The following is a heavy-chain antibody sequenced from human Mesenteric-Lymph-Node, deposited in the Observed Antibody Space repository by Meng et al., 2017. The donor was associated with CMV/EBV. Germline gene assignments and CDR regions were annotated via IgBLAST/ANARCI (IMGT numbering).Heavy chain of an antibody. J-gene: IGHJ4*02. CDR3: AKEQADGGAFDY. V-gene: IGHV3-23*01. D-gene: IGHD2-15*01. CDR2: ITGSGDRT. CDR1: GLTFSSYA. Sequence: GGSLRLSCAASGLTFSSYAMNWVRQTPGKGLGWVSGITGSGDRTYYADSVKGRFTISRDNSKITLYLQMNSLRAEDTAVYYCAKEQADGGAFDYWGQGTLVTVSS.